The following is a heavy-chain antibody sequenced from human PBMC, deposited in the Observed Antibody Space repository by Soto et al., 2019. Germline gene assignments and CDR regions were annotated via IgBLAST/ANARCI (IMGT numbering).Heavy chain of an antibody. CDR2: ISSSSSTI. CDR1: GFTFSSYS. J-gene: IGHJ4*02. CDR3: ARDLGYRFGVAL. D-gene: IGHD3-3*01. V-gene: IGHV3-48*02. Sequence: EVQLVESGGGLVQPGGSLRLSCAASGFTFSSYSMNWVRQAPGKGLQWVSYISSSSSTIYYADSVKGRFTISRDNAKNSLYLQMNGLRDEDTAVYYCARDLGYRFGVALWGQGTLVTVSS.